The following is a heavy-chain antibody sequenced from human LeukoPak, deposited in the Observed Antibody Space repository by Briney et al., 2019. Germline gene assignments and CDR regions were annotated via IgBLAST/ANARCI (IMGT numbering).Heavy chain of an antibody. D-gene: IGHD6-6*01. J-gene: IGHJ3*02. V-gene: IGHV3-7*03. CDR2: IKQDGYEK. CDR1: GFTFSNYW. CDR3: ARVYSSTSDKNAFDI. Sequence: RGSLRLSCAVSGFTFSNYWMSWVRQAPEKGLEWVANIKQDGYEKYYVDSVKGRFTISRDNAKNSLYLQMDSLRAEDTAVFYCARVYSSTSDKNAFDIWGEGTVVIVSS.